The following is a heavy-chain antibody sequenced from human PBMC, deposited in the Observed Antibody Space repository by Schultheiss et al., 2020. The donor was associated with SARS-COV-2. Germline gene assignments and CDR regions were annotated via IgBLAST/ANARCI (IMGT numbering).Heavy chain of an antibody. CDR3: ARISYGRSDFDL. Sequence: GGSLRLSCKGSGYSFTNHWIGWVRQTPGKGLEWMGIIYPGDSDTRYSPSFQGQVTISVDKSNTTAYLQWSSLKASGTAVYYCARISYGRSDFDLWGQGTLVTVSS. CDR1: GYSFTNHW. J-gene: IGHJ4*02. V-gene: IGHV5-51*01. CDR2: IYPGDSDT. D-gene: IGHD2-21*01.